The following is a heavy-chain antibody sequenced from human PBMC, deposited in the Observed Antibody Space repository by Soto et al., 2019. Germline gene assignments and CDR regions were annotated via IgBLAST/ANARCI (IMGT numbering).Heavy chain of an antibody. V-gene: IGHV5-51*01. CDR2: IYPGDSDT. CDR3: SRGSYCSSYGMDV. CDR1: GYSFTSYW. J-gene: IGHJ6*02. D-gene: IGHD1-26*01. Sequence: GESLKISCKGSGYSFTSYWIGWVRQMPGKGLEWVGIIYPGDSDTRYSPSFQGQVTISADKSISTAYLQWSSLKASDTAMYYCSRGSYCSSYGMDVCGQGTTLTVSS.